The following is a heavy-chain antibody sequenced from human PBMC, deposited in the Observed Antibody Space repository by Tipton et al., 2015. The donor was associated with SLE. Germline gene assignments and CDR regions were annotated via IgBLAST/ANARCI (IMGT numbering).Heavy chain of an antibody. CDR2: INPSGGST. J-gene: IGHJ4*02. CDR3: ARDANWAVYGSGMPFDD. Sequence: QLVQSGAEVKKPGSSVKVSCKAPGGTFSRHAISWVRQAPGQGLEWMGIINPSGGSTSYAQKFQGRITMTRDTSTSTVYMELRSLRSDDTAVYYCARDANWAVYGSGMPFDDWGQGTLGTVSS. D-gene: IGHD3-10*01. CDR1: GGTFSRHA. V-gene: IGHV1-46*01.